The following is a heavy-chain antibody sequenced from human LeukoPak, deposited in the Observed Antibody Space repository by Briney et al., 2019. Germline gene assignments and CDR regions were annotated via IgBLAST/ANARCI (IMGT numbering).Heavy chain of an antibody. CDR2: IYSVGNT. D-gene: IGHD6-13*01. CDR3: ARVFNIAAEDGYGMDV. Sequence: GGSLRLSCASSTFTFSSNYMSWVRQAPGKGLERGSIIYSVGNTYYADSVKGRFTISRDNSKNTLYLQMNSLRVEATAVYYCARVFNIAAEDGYGMDVWGQGTTVTVSS. J-gene: IGHJ6*02. V-gene: IGHV3-66*01. CDR1: TFTFSSNY.